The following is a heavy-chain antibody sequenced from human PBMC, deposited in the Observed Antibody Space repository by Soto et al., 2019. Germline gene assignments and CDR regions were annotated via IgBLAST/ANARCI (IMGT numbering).Heavy chain of an antibody. CDR2: IIPIFGTA. Sequence: QVQLVQSGAEVKKPGSSVKVSCKASGGTFSSYAISWVRQAPGQGLEWMGGIIPIFGTANYAQNFQGRVTITADKSTSTAYMELSSLRSEDRAVYYCARGRYSRSLGALGYWGQGTMVTVSS. J-gene: IGHJ4*02. D-gene: IGHD6-13*01. CDR1: GGTFSSYA. CDR3: ARGRYSRSLGALGY. V-gene: IGHV1-69*06.